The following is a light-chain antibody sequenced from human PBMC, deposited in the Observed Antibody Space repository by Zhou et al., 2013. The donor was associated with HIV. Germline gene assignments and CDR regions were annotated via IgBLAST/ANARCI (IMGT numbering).Light chain of an antibody. CDR3: QQYNKWPPLT. CDR1: QSVSSSY. V-gene: IGKV3-15*01. Sequence: EIVLTQSPGTLSLSPGERATLSCRASQSVSSSYLAWYQQKPGQAPRLLIYGASSRATGIPARFSGSGSGTDFSLTISSLQSEDFAVYYCQQYNKWPPLTFGGGTQVEIK. J-gene: IGKJ4*01. CDR2: GAS.